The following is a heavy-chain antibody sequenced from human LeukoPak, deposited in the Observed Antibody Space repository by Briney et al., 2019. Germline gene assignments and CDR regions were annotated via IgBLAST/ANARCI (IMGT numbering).Heavy chain of an antibody. Sequence: ASVKVSCKASGYTFTSYDINWVRQATGQGIEWMGWMNPNSGNTGYAQKFQGRVTMTRNTPISTAYMELSSLGSEDTAVYYCARATRDCSSASCYNYWGQGTLVTVSS. CDR3: ARATRDCSSASCYNY. D-gene: IGHD2-2*02. V-gene: IGHV1-8*01. CDR2: MNPNSGNT. CDR1: GYTFTSYD. J-gene: IGHJ4*02.